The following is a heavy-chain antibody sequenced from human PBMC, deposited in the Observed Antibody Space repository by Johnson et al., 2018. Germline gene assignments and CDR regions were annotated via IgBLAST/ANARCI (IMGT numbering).Heavy chain of an antibody. CDR3: AQVWAGDNTASGEC. CDR1: GFTFNTYA. D-gene: IGHD3-10*01. Sequence: VQLVQSGGGLVQPGGSLRLSCVASGFTFNTYAMRWVRQAPGMGLEWVSGISGSGVDTYYADSVKGRVTISRDNSKTTLYLQMIGLRAEDTAVYFCAQVWAGDNTASGECWGQGSLVTVSS. CDR2: ISGSGVDT. V-gene: IGHV3-23*04. J-gene: IGHJ1*01.